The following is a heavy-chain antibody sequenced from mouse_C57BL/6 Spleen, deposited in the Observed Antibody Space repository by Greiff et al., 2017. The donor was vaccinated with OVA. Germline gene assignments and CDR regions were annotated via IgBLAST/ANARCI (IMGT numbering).Heavy chain of an antibody. D-gene: IGHD1-1*01. CDR1: GYAFSSSW. CDR2: IYPGDGDT. J-gene: IGHJ2*01. V-gene: IGHV1-82*01. CDR3: ARITTVVAKGY. Sequence: VQLVESGPELVKPGASVKISCKASGYAFSSSWMNWVKQRPGKGLEWIGRIYPGDGDTNYNGKFKGKATLTADKSSSTAYMQLSTLTSEDSAVYFCARITTVVAKGYWGQGTTLTVSS.